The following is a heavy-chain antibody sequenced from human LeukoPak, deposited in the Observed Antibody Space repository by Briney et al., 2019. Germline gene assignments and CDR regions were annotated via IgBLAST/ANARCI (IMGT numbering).Heavy chain of an antibody. D-gene: IGHD5-18*01. CDR2: IYYSGST. CDR1: GGSISSSSYY. V-gene: IGHV4-39*07. CDR3: ARDAGGYDY. J-gene: IGHJ4*02. Sequence: SETLSLTCTVSGGSISSSSYYWGWIRQPPGKGLEWIGSIYYSGSTYYNPSLKSRVTISVDTSKNQFSLKLSSVTAADTAVYYCARDAGGYDYWGQGTLVTVSS.